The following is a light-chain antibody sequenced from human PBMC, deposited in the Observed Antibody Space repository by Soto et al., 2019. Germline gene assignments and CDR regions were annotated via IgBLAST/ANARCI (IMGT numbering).Light chain of an antibody. J-gene: IGKJ1*01. Sequence: DIQMTQSQSSLSASVGDRVTITCRASQSISSYLNWYQQKPGKAPKLLIYAASSLQSGVPSRFSGSGSGTEFTLTISSLRPDDFATYYCQQYNSYPWTCGQGTKVDI. CDR1: QSISSY. CDR3: QQYNSYPWT. CDR2: AAS. V-gene: IGKV1-39*01.